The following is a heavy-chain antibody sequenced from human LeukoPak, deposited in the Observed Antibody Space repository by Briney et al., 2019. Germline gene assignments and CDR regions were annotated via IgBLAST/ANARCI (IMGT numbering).Heavy chain of an antibody. CDR3: AREVVPAAIRQEYNWFDP. Sequence: GESLKISCKGSGYRFTNYWIGWVRQMPGKGLEWMGIIYPGDSDTRYSPSFQGQVTISADKSISTAYLQWSSLKASDTAMYYCAREVVPAAIRQEYNWFDPWGQGTLVTVSS. D-gene: IGHD2-2*02. V-gene: IGHV5-51*01. J-gene: IGHJ5*02. CDR1: GYRFTNYW. CDR2: IYPGDSDT.